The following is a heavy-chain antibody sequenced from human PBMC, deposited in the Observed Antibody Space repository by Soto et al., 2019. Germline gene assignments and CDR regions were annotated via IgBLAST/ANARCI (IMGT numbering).Heavy chain of an antibody. CDR1: GFTFSNYA. D-gene: IGHD2-15*01. J-gene: IGHJ6*03. CDR2: INSNGGST. V-gene: IGHV3-64*01. Sequence: EVQLVESGGGLVQPGGSLRLSCAASGFTFSNYAMHWVRQAPGKGLEYVSTINSNGGSTYYANSVKGRFTISRDNSKNTLYLQMGSLRAEDMAVYYCARGGGYCSGGSCYSFRVNDYYMDVWGKGTTVTVSS. CDR3: ARGGGYCSGGSCYSFRVNDYYMDV.